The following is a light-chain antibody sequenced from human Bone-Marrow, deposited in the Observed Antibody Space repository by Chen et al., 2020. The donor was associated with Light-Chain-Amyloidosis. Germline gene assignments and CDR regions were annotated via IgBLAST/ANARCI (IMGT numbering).Light chain of an antibody. V-gene: IGLV3-25*03. Sequence: SYELTQPPSVSVSPGQTARINCSGDDLPTKYAYWYYQEPGQAPVLVIHRDTERPSGVSDRFSGSSSGTTATLTISGVQAEDEADYHCQSADSSGTYEVIFGGGTKLTVL. CDR3: QSADSSGTYEVI. CDR1: DLPTKY. CDR2: RDT. J-gene: IGLJ2*01.